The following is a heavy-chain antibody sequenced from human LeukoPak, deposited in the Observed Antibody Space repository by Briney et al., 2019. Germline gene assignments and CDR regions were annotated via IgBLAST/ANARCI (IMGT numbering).Heavy chain of an antibody. V-gene: IGHV3-23*01. J-gene: IGHJ4*01. Sequence: EGSLRLSCVDSGVSFSWYALAWVRQAPGKGLGWVAAVTARGGATHYVDSVKGRFTISRDNSKNTMYLQMNSLRSEDTAIYYCASDPNGDYVGALDYWGRGTLVTVSS. CDR3: ASDPNGDYVGALDY. CDR2: VTARGGAT. CDR1: GVSFSWYA. D-gene: IGHD2-8*01.